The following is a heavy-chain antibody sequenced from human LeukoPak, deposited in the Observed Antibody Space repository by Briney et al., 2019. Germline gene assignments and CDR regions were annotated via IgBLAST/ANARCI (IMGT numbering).Heavy chain of an antibody. V-gene: IGHV3-30*04. CDR2: ISYDESNK. CDR3: ARDGNSAIAAAGSPPDYYYYGMDV. Sequence: GGSLRLSCAASLFTYSSYAMHGLRQAPCKGLEGVAVISYDESNKYYADSVEGRFPIPSDNSTNPLYLPMNSLRAEDTAVYYCARDGNSAIAAAGSPPDYYYYGMDVWGKGTTVTVSS. CDR1: LFTYSSYA. J-gene: IGHJ6*04. D-gene: IGHD6-13*01.